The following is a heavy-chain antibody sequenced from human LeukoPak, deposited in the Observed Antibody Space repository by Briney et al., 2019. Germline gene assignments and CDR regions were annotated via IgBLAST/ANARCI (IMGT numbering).Heavy chain of an antibody. V-gene: IGHV3-49*03. J-gene: IGHJ4*02. CDR3: ARGILHLLGNYYFDS. D-gene: IGHD3-10*01. Sequence: TGGSLRLSCTASGFTFGDHAMAWFRQTPGKGLEWVGFIRIKAFTGAAEYAASVTDRFAISRDDSKAIAYLHMSSLKTEDTAVYYCARGILHLLGNYYFDSWGQGTQVTVSS. CDR2: IRIKAFTGAA. CDR1: GFTFGDHA.